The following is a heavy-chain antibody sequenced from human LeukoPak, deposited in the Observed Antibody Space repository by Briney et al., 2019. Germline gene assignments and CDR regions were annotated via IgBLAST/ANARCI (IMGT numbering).Heavy chain of an antibody. D-gene: IGHD3-22*01. J-gene: IGHJ5*02. CDR3: ARVWDYYDRSGYYDH. CDR1: GYTFTGYY. CDR2: INPNSGGT. V-gene: IGHV1-2*02. Sequence: ASVKVSCKASGYTFTGYYVHWVRQAPGQGLEWMGWINPNSGGTNYAQKFQDRVTMTRDTPISTAYMELRRLRFDDTAVYYCARVWDYYDRSGYYDHWGQGTLVTVSS.